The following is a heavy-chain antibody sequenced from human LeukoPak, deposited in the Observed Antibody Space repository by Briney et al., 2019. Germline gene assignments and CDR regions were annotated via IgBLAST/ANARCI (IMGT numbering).Heavy chain of an antibody. V-gene: IGHV3-30-3*01. CDR2: ISYDGSNK. Sequence: GGSLRLSCAASGFTFSSYAMSWVREAPGKGLECVAVISYDGSNKYYAGSVEGRFTISRDNSKNTLYLQMNSLRAEDTAVYYCASVPPIVVVPAAIPSDAFDIWGQGTMVTVSS. D-gene: IGHD2-2*02. CDR3: ASVPPIVVVPAAIPSDAFDI. CDR1: GFTFSSYA. J-gene: IGHJ3*02.